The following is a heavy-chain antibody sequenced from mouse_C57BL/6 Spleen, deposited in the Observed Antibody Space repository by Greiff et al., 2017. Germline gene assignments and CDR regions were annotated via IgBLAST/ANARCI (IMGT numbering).Heavy chain of an antibody. Sequence: DVMLVESGGDLVKPGGSLKLSCAASGFTFSSYGMSWVRQTPDKRLEWVATISSGGSYTYYPASVKGRFTISRDNAKNTLYLQMSSLKSEDTAMYYCASQTGTFDYWGQGTTLTVSS. CDR1: GFTFSSYG. J-gene: IGHJ2*01. D-gene: IGHD4-1*01. V-gene: IGHV5-6*02. CDR3: ASQTGTFDY. CDR2: ISSGGSYT.